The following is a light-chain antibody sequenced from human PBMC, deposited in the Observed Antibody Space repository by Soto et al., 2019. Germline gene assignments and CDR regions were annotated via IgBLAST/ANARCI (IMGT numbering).Light chain of an antibody. J-gene: IGKJ2*01. CDR1: QSFGSS. CDR2: GAS. V-gene: IGKV3-20*01. Sequence: EIVLTQSPATLSLSPGERATLSCRASQSFGSSLAWYQQKPGQPPRLLIYGASSRATGVPNRFSGSGSGTDFTLTISSLEPEDFAVYYCHQYGLSPRHPFGQGTKLEIK. CDR3: HQYGLSPRHP.